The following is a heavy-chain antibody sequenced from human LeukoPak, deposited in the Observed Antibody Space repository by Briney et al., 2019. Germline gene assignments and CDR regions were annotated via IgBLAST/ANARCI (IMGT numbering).Heavy chain of an antibody. D-gene: IGHD3-16*02. J-gene: IGHJ5*01. CDR3: ARAYQPLGGLSFPDS. CDR2: INTNTGNP. Sequence: ASVKVSCKASGYTFTTYAMNWVRQAPGQGLEWMGWINTNTGNPTYAQGFTGRFVFSLDTSVTTAYLQISSLKAEDTAVYYCARAYQPLGGLSFPDSWGQGTLVTVSS. CDR1: GYTFTTYA. V-gene: IGHV7-4-1*02.